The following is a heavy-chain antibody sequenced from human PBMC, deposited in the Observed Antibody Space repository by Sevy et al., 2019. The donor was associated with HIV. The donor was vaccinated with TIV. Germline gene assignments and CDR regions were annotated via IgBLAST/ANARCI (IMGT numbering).Heavy chain of an antibody. CDR2: IKGDGSEA. J-gene: IGHJ3*02. Sequence: GGSLRLSCAASGFTLRDYYMTWIRQAPGKGLEWVANIKGDGSEAFYAESVRGRFTIFRDNAKNSVFLEMRSLRDEDTATYYCARESWVGVDDAADIWGQGTLVTVSS. CDR3: ARESWVGVDDAADI. D-gene: IGHD3-3*01. CDR1: GFTLRDYY. V-gene: IGHV3-7*01.